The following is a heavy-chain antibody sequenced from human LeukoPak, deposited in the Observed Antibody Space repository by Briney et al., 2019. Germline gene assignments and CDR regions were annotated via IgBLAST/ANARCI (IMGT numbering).Heavy chain of an antibody. Sequence: GGSLRLSCAASGLTFSNAWMSWVRQAPGKGLEWVGRIKSKTDGGTTDYAAPVKGRFTISRDDSKNTLYLQMNSLKTEDTAVYYCTTPSQGGYNYGEVDYWGQGTLVTVSS. D-gene: IGHD5-24*01. V-gene: IGHV3-15*01. CDR2: IKSKTDGGTT. CDR3: TTPSQGGYNYGEVDY. CDR1: GLTFSNAW. J-gene: IGHJ4*02.